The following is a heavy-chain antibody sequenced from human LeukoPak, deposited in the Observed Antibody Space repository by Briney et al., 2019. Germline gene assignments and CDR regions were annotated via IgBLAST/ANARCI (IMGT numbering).Heavy chain of an antibody. V-gene: IGHV4-34*01. CDR2: INHSGST. Sequence: PSETLSLTCAVYGGSFSGYYWSWIRQPPGKGLEWIGEINHSGSTNYNPSLKSRVTISVDTSKNQFSLKLSSVTAADTAVYYCAKYSSGRPPVYGGQGPLVTVSS. D-gene: IGHD6-19*01. J-gene: IGHJ4*02. CDR3: AKYSSGRPPVY. CDR1: GGSFSGYY.